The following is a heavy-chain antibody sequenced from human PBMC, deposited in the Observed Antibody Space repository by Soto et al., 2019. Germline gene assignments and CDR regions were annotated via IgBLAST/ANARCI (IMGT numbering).Heavy chain of an antibody. Sequence: PSETLYITCTVSGGSISSSSYYWGWIRQPPGKGLEWIGSIYYSGSTYYNPSLKSRVTISVDTSKNQFSLKLSSVTAADTAVYYCARHYAPSVTTKRGDANYFVYRCQGPLVT. CDR1: GGSISSSSYY. V-gene: IGHV4-39*01. D-gene: IGHD4-4*01. CDR3: ARHYAPSVTTKRGDANYFVY. J-gene: IGHJ4*02. CDR2: IYYSGST.